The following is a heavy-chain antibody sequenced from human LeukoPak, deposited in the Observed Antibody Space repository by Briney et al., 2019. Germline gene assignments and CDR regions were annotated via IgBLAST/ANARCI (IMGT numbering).Heavy chain of an antibody. CDR1: GFTFSSYS. CDR3: ARDSSGYGNAFDI. D-gene: IGHD5-18*01. J-gene: IGHJ3*02. V-gene: IGHV3-21*01. CDR2: ISSSSSYI. Sequence: GGSLRLSCAASGFTFSSYSMNWVRQAPGKGLEWVSSISSSSSYIYYADSVKGRFTISRENAKNSLYLQMNSLRAGDTAVYYCARDSSGYGNAFDIWGQGTMVTASS.